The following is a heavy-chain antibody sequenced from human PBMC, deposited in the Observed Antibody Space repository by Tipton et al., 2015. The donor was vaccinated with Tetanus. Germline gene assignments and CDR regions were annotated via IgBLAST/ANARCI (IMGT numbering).Heavy chain of an antibody. CDR2: IFSDDDST. J-gene: IGHJ6*02. Sequence: VQLVQSGGGLVQPGVSLRLSCAASGFTFSTHWMSWVRQAPGKGLEWVSVIFSDDDSTYHADSVKGRFTISRDNSKNTLYLQMNSLRAGDTAVYYCAKQGWQGYYYGMDVWGQGTTVTVSS. CDR1: GFTFSTHW. D-gene: IGHD5-24*01. V-gene: IGHV3-23*03. CDR3: AKQGWQGYYYGMDV.